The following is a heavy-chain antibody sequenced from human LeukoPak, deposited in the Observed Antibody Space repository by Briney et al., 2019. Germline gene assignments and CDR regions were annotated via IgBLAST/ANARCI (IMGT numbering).Heavy chain of an antibody. J-gene: IGHJ6*02. D-gene: IGHD2-15*01. CDR1: RGSIRNYY. V-gene: IGHV4-59*01. CDR2: IYYGGST. CDR3: ARDLRYGRRYYYGMDV. Sequence: PSETLSLTCTVSRGSIRNYYWSWIRQPPGKGLEWIGYIYYGGSTNYNPSLKSRVTISVDTSKNQFSLKLSSVTAADTAVYYCARDLRYGRRYYYGMDVWGQGTTVTVSS.